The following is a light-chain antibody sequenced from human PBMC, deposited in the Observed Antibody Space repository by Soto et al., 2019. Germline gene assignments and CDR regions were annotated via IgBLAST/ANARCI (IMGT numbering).Light chain of an antibody. CDR1: QSINKAY. CDR2: GAS. J-gene: IGKJ1*01. CDR3: QHSGDFRWT. V-gene: IGKV3-20*01. Sequence: VPTQVSVTLGLSPGAIATLSCSASQSINKAYLVWYQVKPGQAPRRLIYGASSRATGIPDRFSGRGFGTDFTLTISRLEPEDFAVYYCQHSGDFRWTFGKGNKVDIK.